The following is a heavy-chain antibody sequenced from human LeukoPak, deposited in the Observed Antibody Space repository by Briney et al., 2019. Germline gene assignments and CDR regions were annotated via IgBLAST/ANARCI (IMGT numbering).Heavy chain of an antibody. CDR2: IIPIFGTA. CDR1: GGTFSSYA. J-gene: IGHJ3*02. Sequence: SVKVSCKASGGTFSSYAISWVRQAPGQGLEWMGGIIPIFGTANYAQKFQGRVTITADESTSTAYMELSSLRSEDTAVYYCARPDYGGPHVAFDIWGQGTMVTVS. D-gene: IGHD4-17*01. V-gene: IGHV1-69*13. CDR3: ARPDYGGPHVAFDI.